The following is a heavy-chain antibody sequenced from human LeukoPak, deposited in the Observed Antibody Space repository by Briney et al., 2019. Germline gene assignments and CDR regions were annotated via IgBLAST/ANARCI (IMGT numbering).Heavy chain of an antibody. CDR3: ARHRPNYCGSASYNDY. CDR1: GYSISSGYY. V-gene: IGHV4-38-2*02. J-gene: IGHJ4*02. CDR2: IYHSGST. D-gene: IGHD3-10*01. Sequence: SETLSLTCTVSGYSISSGYYWGWIRQPPGKGLEWIGSIYHSGSTYYDPSLKSRVTISVDTSKNQFSLKLSSVTAADTAVYYCARHRPNYCGSASYNDYWGQGTLVSVSS.